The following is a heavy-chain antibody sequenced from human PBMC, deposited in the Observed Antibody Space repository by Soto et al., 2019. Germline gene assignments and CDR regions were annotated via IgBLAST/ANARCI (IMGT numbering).Heavy chain of an antibody. CDR3: ARASGHIYATLHGPFDH. J-gene: IGHJ4*02. Sequence: GGSLRLSCAASGFTFDRHPLHWVRQAPGKGLEWVAVISHDGNNKYYADSVKGRFTISRDNSMNMLYLQMHGLRTEDTAIFYCARASGHIYATLHGPFDHWGQGALVTVSS. D-gene: IGHD2-8*01. CDR2: ISHDGNNK. V-gene: IGHV3-30-3*01. CDR1: GFTFDRHP.